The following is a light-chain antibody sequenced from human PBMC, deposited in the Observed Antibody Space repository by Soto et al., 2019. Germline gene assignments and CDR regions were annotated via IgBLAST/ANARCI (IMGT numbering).Light chain of an antibody. CDR1: QTISFS. Sequence: DIQMTHSPSTLSASVGDRVTITCRASQTISFSLAWYQQKPGRATKLLIYDASNLEAGVPSRFRGSGSGTDFTFTISRLQPEDIATYYCQQYENLPTFGQGTRLEIK. CDR2: DAS. V-gene: IGKV1-33*01. CDR3: QQYENLPT. J-gene: IGKJ5*01.